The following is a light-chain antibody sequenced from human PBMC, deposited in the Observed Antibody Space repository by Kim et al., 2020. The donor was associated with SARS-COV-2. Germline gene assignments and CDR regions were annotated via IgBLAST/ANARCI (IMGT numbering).Light chain of an antibody. Sequence: EIVLTQSPGTLSSSPGERATLSCRASQSVNSNYLAWYQQKPGQAPRLLIYGASSRATGIPDRFRGSGSGTDFTLTISRLEPEDFAVYYCQQYGSSQTFGGGNKVDIK. CDR2: GAS. CDR1: QSVNSNY. V-gene: IGKV3-20*01. J-gene: IGKJ4*01. CDR3: QQYGSSQT.